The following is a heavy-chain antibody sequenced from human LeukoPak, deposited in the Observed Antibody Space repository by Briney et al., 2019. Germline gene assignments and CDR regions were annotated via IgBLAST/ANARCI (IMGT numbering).Heavy chain of an antibody. V-gene: IGHV3-23*01. CDR1: GFTFSSYA. D-gene: IGHD5-12*01. CDR3: AKGTHSGYDYFDY. J-gene: IGHJ4*02. Sequence: GGSLRLSCAASGFTFSSYAMSWVRQAQGKGLEWVSAISGSGGSTYYADSVKGRFTVSRDNSKNTLYLQMNSLRAEDTAVYYCAKGTHSGYDYFDYWGQGTLVTVSS. CDR2: ISGSGGST.